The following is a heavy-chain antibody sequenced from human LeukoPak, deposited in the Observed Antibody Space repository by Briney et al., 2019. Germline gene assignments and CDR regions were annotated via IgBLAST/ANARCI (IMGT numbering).Heavy chain of an antibody. V-gene: IGHV3-23*01. J-gene: IGHJ4*02. CDR1: GFTFSSYA. CDR3: ARAGSIRFDY. Sequence: PGGSLRLSCAASGFTFSSYAMSWVRQAPGKGLEWVSGISGRGGKTYYADSVKGRFTISRDDPKNTLYLQMNSLRAEDTAVYYCARAGSIRFDYWGQGTVVTVSS. D-gene: IGHD1-26*01. CDR2: ISGRGGKT.